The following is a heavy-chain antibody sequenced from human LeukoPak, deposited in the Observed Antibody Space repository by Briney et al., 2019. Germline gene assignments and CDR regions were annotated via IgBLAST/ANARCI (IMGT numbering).Heavy chain of an antibody. J-gene: IGHJ5*02. CDR1: DGSVSSGSYY. CDR3: ARVVNWFDP. Sequence: SETLSLTCTVSDGSVSSGSYYWSWIRQPPGKGLEWIGYIYYSGSTNYNPSLKSRVTISVDTSKNQFSLKLSSVTAADTAVYYCARVVNWFDPWGQGTLVTVSS. CDR2: IYYSGST. V-gene: IGHV4-61*01.